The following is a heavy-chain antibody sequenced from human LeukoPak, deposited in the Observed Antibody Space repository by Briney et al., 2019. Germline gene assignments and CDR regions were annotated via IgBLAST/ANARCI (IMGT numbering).Heavy chain of an antibody. D-gene: IGHD1-26*01. V-gene: IGHV1-2*02. CDR3: ARPLKSGNYGRFDP. Sequence: ASVKVSCKASGNTFSGYFLHWVRQAPGRGPEWMGWITPNSGGTNYAQKFQGRVTMTRDTSSNTAYMELSSLTSDDTAVYYCARPLKSGNYGRFDPWGQGTLVTVSS. J-gene: IGHJ5*02. CDR1: GNTFSGYF. CDR2: ITPNSGGT.